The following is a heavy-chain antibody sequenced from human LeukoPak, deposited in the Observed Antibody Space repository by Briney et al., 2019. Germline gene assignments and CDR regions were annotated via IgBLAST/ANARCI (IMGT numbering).Heavy chain of an antibody. J-gene: IGHJ3*02. CDR3: AREVARSAFDI. CDR2: INPSGGST. CDR1: GYTFTSYD. Sequence: ASVKVSCKASGYTFTSYDINWVRQATGQGLEWMGIINPSGGSTSYAQKFQGRVTMTRDMSTSTVYMELSSLRSEDTAVYYCAREVARSAFDIWGQGTMVTVSS. D-gene: IGHD2-15*01. V-gene: IGHV1-46*01.